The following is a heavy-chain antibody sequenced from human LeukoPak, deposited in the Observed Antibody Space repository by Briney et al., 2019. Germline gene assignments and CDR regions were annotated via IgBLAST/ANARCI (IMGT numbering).Heavy chain of an antibody. D-gene: IGHD3-10*01. CDR3: VRDRGEWIDQYYGMDV. Sequence: ASVTVSCTASGYTFTSYGTSWVRQAPGQGLEWMGWISGYNGNTNSAQKVQGRVTMTTDTSTSTAYMELRSLRSDDTAVYYCVRDRGEWIDQYYGMDVWGQGTTVTVSS. V-gene: IGHV1-18*01. CDR2: ISGYNGNT. CDR1: GYTFTSYG. J-gene: IGHJ6*02.